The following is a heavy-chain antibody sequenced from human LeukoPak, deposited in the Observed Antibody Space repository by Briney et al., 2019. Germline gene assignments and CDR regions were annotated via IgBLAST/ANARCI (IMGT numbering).Heavy chain of an antibody. J-gene: IGHJ5*02. Sequence: ASVKVSCKASGYTFTGYYMHWVRQAPGQGLEWMGWINPNSGGTNYAQKFQGRVTMTRDTSISTAYMELSRLRSDDTAVYYCARAPLWFWEFGFAPWGQGTLVTVSS. CDR1: GYTFTGYY. V-gene: IGHV1-2*02. CDR2: INPNSGGT. CDR3: ARAPLWFWEFGFAP. D-gene: IGHD3-10*01.